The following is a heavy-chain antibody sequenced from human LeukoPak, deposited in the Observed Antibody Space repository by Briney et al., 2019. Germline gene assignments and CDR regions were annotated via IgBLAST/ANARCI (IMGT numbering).Heavy chain of an antibody. Sequence: ASVKVSCKASGYTFTGYYMHWVRQAPGQGLEWMGWINPNSGGTNYAQKFQGRVTMTRDTSISTAYMELSRLRSDDTAVYYCARDQGYSSSSGFDYWGQGTLVTVSS. CDR2: INPNSGGT. CDR3: ARDQGYSSSSGFDY. CDR1: GYTFTGYY. D-gene: IGHD6-6*01. J-gene: IGHJ4*02. V-gene: IGHV1-2*02.